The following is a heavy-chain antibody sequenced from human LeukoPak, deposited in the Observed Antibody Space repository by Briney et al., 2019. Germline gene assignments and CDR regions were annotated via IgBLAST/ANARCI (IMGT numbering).Heavy chain of an antibody. CDR1: GYTFTSYG. CDR2: ISAYNGNT. CDR3: ARGSDDCSSTSCSYNWFDP. J-gene: IGHJ5*02. Sequence: ASVKVSCKASGYTFTSYGISWVRQAPGQGLEWMGWISAYNGNTNYAQKLQGRVTMTTDTSTSTAYMELRSLRSDDTAVYYCARGSDDCSSTSCSYNWFDPWGQGTLVTVSS. V-gene: IGHV1-18*01. D-gene: IGHD2-2*01.